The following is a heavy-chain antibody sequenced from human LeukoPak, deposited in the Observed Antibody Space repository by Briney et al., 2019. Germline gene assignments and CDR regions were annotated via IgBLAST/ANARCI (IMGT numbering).Heavy chain of an antibody. Sequence: ASVTVSFKSSGYTFTGYYMHWVRQAPGQGLEWVGWINPNSGGTNYAQKFQGRVTMTRGTSISTAYMELSRLRSDDTAVYYCARLGSSSSADAFDIWGQGTMVTVSS. J-gene: IGHJ3*02. V-gene: IGHV1-2*02. CDR1: GYTFTGYY. CDR3: ARLGSSSSADAFDI. CDR2: INPNSGGT. D-gene: IGHD6-6*01.